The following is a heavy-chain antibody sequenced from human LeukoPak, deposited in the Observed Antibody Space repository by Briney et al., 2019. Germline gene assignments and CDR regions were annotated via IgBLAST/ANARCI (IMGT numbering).Heavy chain of an antibody. CDR3: AKPYYYDTSGLRTLDN. D-gene: IGHD3-22*01. Sequence: PGGSLRLSRAASGFTFSNYAMSWVRQAPGKGLEWVSCISGSGGSTHYADSVKGRFTISRDNSKNTLYLQMNSLRAEDTAVYYCAKPYYYDTSGLRTLDNWGQGTLVTVSS. V-gene: IGHV3-23*01. CDR2: ISGSGGST. J-gene: IGHJ4*02. CDR1: GFTFSNYA.